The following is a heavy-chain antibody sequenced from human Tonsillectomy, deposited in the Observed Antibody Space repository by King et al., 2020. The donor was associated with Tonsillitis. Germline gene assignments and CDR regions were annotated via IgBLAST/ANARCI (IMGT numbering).Heavy chain of an antibody. Sequence: QLQESGPGLVKPSETLSLTCTVSGGSISSSSYFWGWIRQPPGKALEWIGSSFYSGSTYYNPSLKSRVTISVDTSKNQFSLKLSSVTAADTAVYYCARLYYYGSGSYLYYFDYWGQGTLVTVSS. J-gene: IGHJ4*02. CDR3: ARLYYYGSGSYLYYFDY. V-gene: IGHV4-39*01. D-gene: IGHD3-10*01. CDR2: SFYSGST. CDR1: GGSISSSSYF.